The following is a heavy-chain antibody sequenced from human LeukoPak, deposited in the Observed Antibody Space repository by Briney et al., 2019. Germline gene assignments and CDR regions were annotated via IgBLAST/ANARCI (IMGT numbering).Heavy chain of an antibody. V-gene: IGHV3-23*01. CDR1: GFTVSSNY. CDR2: ISGSGGST. CDR3: AKAYGSGSYYYFDY. J-gene: IGHJ4*02. Sequence: GGSMRLSCAASGFTVSSNYMSWVRQAPGKGLEWVSAISGSGGSTYYADSVKGRFTISRDNSKNTLYLQMNSLRAEDTAVYYCAKAYGSGSYYYFDYWGQGTLVTVSS. D-gene: IGHD3-10*01.